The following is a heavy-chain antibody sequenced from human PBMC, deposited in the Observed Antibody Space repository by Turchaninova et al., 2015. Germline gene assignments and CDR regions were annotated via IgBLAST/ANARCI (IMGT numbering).Heavy chain of an antibody. CDR3: ARIIAARPVLGAFDI. CDR2: VYWDDDK. V-gene: IGHV2-5*02. CDR1: GFPLITSGVG. J-gene: IGHJ3*02. D-gene: IGHD6-6*01. Sequence: QITLKESGPALVRPTQTLTLTCTFSGFPLITSGVGVGWILQPPGKALEWLALVYWDDDKRYSPSLKSRLTITKDTSKNQVVLTMTNMDPVDTATYYCARIIAARPVLGAFDIWGQGTMVTVSS.